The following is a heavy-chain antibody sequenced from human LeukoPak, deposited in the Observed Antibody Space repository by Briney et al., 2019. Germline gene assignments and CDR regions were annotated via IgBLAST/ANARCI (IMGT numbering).Heavy chain of an antibody. CDR2: ISWNSGSI. CDR1: GFTFDDYA. CDR3: ARLYTTWFDP. V-gene: IGHV3-9*01. D-gene: IGHD1-1*01. Sequence: PGRSLRVSCAASGFTFDDYAMHWVRQAPGKGLEWVSGISWNSGSIGYADSVKGRFTISRDNAKNSLYLQMNSLRAEDTALYYCARLYTTWFDPWGQGTLVTVSS. J-gene: IGHJ5*02.